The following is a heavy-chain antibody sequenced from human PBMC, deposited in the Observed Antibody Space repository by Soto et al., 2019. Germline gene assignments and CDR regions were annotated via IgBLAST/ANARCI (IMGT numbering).Heavy chain of an antibody. V-gene: IGHV4-34*01. CDR2: INHSGST. Sequence: SETLSLTCAVYGGSFSWYYWSWIRQPPGKGLEWIGEINHSGSTNYNPSLKSRVTISVDTSKNQFSLKLSSVTAADTAVYYCARDCGGDCFVDYWGQGTLVTVSS. CDR1: GGSFSWYY. J-gene: IGHJ4*02. D-gene: IGHD2-21*02. CDR3: ARDCGGDCFVDY.